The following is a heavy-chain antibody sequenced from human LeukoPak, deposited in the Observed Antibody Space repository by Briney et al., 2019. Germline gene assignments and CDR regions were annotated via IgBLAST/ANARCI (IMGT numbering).Heavy chain of an antibody. CDR3: ARGPCSGGSCYDY. J-gene: IGHJ4*02. V-gene: IGHV3-53*01. D-gene: IGHD2-15*01. Sequence: GGSLRLFCAASGFTVSSNYMSWVRRAPGKGVEWVSVIYSGGSTSYADSVKGRFTISRDNSKNTLYLQMNSLRAEDTAVYYCARGPCSGGSCYDYWGQGTLVTVSS. CDR2: IYSGGST. CDR1: GFTVSSNY.